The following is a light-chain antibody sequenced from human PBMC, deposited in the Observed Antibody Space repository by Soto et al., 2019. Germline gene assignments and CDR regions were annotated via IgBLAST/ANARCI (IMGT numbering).Light chain of an antibody. CDR2: STS. Sequence: DIQMTQSPPSLSASVGDRVTITCRASQTISSYLTWYQQKPGKAPKLLIYSTSTLPSGVPSSFSGSGSWTDFTRTISVLQPEHFATYYCQQSYSAPLSFGPGTRVDLK. CDR3: QQSYSAPLS. V-gene: IGKV1-39*01. CDR1: QTISSY. J-gene: IGKJ3*01.